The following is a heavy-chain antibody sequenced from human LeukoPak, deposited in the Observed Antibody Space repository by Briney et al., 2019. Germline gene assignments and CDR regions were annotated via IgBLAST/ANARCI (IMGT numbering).Heavy chain of an antibody. V-gene: IGHV3-9*01. J-gene: IGHJ4*02. Sequence: GGSLRLSCAASGFTFDNDAMHWIRQAPGKGLEWVSGISWNSGSMGYADSVKGRFTISRDNAKRSLYLQMNGLRAEDTALYYCAKDYCSSTNCYIDYWGQGTLVTVSS. CDR1: GFTFDNDA. CDR3: AKDYCSSTNCYIDY. CDR2: ISWNSGSM. D-gene: IGHD2-2*02.